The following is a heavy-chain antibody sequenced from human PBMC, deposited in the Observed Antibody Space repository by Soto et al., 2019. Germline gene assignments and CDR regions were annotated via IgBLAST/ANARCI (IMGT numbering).Heavy chain of an antibody. Sequence: HPGGSLRLSCAASGFTFSSYAMSWVRQAPGKGLEWVSAISGSGGSTYYADSVKGRFTISRDNSKNTLYLQMNSLRAEDTAVYYCAKGRLGSSVCDYWGQGTLVTVSS. CDR2: ISGSGGST. CDR1: GFTFSSYA. J-gene: IGHJ4*02. CDR3: AKGRLGSSVCDY. D-gene: IGHD6-6*01. V-gene: IGHV3-23*01.